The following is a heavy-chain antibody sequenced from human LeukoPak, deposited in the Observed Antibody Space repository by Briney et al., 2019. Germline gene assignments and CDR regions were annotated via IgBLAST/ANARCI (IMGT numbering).Heavy chain of an antibody. D-gene: IGHD3-22*01. CDR1: GYSISSGYY. J-gene: IGHJ4*02. CDR3: ARASNYDSRGLCHFEN. V-gene: IGHV4-38-2*02. CDR2: IYHSGST. Sequence: SETLSLTCTVSGYSISSGYYWGWIRQPPGKGLEWIGSIYHSGSTYYNPSLKSRVTISVDTSKNQFSLKLSSVTAADTAVYFCARASNYDSRGLCHFENWGQGTLVTVSS.